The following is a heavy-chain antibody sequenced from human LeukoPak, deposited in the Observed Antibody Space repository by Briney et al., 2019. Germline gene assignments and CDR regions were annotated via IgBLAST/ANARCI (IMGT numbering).Heavy chain of an antibody. CDR2: ISAYNGNT. V-gene: IGHV1-18*01. J-gene: IGHJ3*02. Sequence: ASVKVSCKASGGTFSSYAISWVRQAPGQGLEWMGWISAYNGNTNYAQKLQGRVTMTTDTSTSTAYMELRSLRSDDTAVYYCARGYCSGGSCYLFAFDIWGQGTMVTVSS. CDR3: ARGYCSGGSCYLFAFDI. CDR1: GGTFSSYA. D-gene: IGHD2-15*01.